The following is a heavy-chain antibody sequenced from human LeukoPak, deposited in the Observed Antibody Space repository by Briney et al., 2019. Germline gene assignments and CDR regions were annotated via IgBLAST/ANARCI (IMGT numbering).Heavy chain of an antibody. CDR1: GFTFSSYG. D-gene: IGHD3-10*01. CDR2: IWYDGSNK. CDR3: ARGPESTMVPFSAPL. Sequence: GGSLRLSCAASGFTFSSYGMHWVRQAPGKGLEWVAVIWYDGSNKYYADSVKGRFTISRDNSKNTLYLQMNSLRAEDTAVYYCARGPESTMVPFSAPLWGQGTMVTVSS. V-gene: IGHV3-33*01. J-gene: IGHJ3*01.